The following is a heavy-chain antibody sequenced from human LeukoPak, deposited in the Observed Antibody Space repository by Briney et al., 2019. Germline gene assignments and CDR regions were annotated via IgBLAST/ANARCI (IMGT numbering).Heavy chain of an antibody. D-gene: IGHD6-19*01. Sequence: ASVKVSCKASGYTFNGYDFNWVRQATGQGLEWMGWMSPKNKNAAYAQKFQGRVTMTWDTSINTAYMELRSLRVEDTAVYYCARGVGAVGDYWGQEPWSPSRQ. CDR3: ARGVGAVGDY. J-gene: IGHJ4*01. V-gene: IGHV1-8*01. CDR2: MSPKNKNA. CDR1: GYTFNGYD.